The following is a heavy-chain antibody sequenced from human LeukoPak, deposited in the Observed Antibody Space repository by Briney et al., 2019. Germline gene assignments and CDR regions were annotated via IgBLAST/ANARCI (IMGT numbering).Heavy chain of an antibody. Sequence: SETLPLTCTVSGDSISSHYWSWIRQPPGKGLEWIAYIHQTGSTNYNPSLKSRVTISVDASKNQFSLKVTSVTAADAAVYFCAREGNDGYNYFDFWGRGTLVTVSS. CDR3: AREGNDGYNYFDF. D-gene: IGHD5-24*01. CDR1: GDSISSHY. J-gene: IGHJ4*02. CDR2: IHQTGST. V-gene: IGHV4-59*11.